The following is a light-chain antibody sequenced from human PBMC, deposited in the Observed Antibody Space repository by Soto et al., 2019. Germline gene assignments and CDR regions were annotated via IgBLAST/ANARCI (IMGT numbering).Light chain of an antibody. CDR1: QSISSW. CDR3: QQYDSYPYT. CDR2: KAS. V-gene: IGKV1-5*03. J-gene: IGKJ2*01. Sequence: DIQMTQSPSTLSASVGDRVTITCRASQSISSWLAWYQQKPGKAPKVLIYKASSLESGVPPRFSGSGSGTEFTLTISSLQPGDFATYYCQQYDSYPYTFGHGTKLEIK.